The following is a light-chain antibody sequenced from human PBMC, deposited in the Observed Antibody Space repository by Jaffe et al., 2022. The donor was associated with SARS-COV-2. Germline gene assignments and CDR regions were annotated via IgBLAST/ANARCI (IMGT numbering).Light chain of an antibody. CDR2: DVT. CDR3: SSYTSTNTLV. V-gene: IGLV2-18*02. CDR1: SSDVGGYNR. J-gene: IGLJ3*02. Sequence: QSALTQPPSVSGSPGQSVTISCTGSSSDVGGYNRVFWYQQPPGTAPKLMIFDVTDRPSGVPDRFSGSKSGNTASLTISGLQAEDEADYYCSSYTSTNTLVFGGGTKLTVL.